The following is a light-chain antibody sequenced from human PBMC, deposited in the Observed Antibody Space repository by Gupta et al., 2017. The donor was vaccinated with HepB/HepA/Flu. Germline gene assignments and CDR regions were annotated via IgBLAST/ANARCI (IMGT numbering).Light chain of an antibody. CDR1: QSVGNY. J-gene: IGKJ5*01. CDR3: QQRIIWPRIS. Sequence: DIVLTQSPATLSLSPGESATLSCRASQSVGNYLAGYQEKPGQAPRLLLYDSSNRATGIPARFRGSGSGTDVTLTISSLEPEDFAVYYCQQRIIWPRISFGQGTRLEIK. V-gene: IGKV3-11*01. CDR2: DSS.